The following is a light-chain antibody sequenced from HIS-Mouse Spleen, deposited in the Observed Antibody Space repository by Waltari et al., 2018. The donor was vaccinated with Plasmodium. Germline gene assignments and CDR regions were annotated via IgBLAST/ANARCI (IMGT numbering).Light chain of an antibody. Sequence: QSALTQPPSASGSPGQSVTISCTGPSSHVVGYHYVSWYQQHPGKAPKLMIYEVSKRPSGVPDRFSGSKSGNTASLTVSGLQAEDEADYYCSSYAGSNNVVFGGGTKLTVL. CDR2: EVS. CDR1: SSHVVGYHY. J-gene: IGLJ2*01. V-gene: IGLV2-8*01. CDR3: SSYAGSNNVV.